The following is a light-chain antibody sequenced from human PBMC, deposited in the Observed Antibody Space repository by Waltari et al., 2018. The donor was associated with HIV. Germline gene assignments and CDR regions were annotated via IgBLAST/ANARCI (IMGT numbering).Light chain of an antibody. V-gene: IGLV2-14*01. CDR3: SSYTSRHTLVV. J-gene: IGLJ2*01. CDR1: SSDVGGYGY. Sequence: QSALTQPASMSGSPGQSITISCTGTSSDVGGYGYVSWYQQLPGEAPKPMIYEVSNRPSGVSNRFSGSKSGNTASLTISWLQAEDEADYYCSSYTSRHTLVVFGGGTRVTVL. CDR2: EVS.